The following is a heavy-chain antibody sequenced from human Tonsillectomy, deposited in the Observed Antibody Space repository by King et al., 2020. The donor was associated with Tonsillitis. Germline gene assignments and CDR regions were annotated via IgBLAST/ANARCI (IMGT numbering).Heavy chain of an antibody. CDR2: ISGSGGST. J-gene: IGHJ4*02. V-gene: IGHV3-23*04. CDR3: AKWESYCGGDCYPYYFDY. Sequence: VQLVESGGGLVQPGGSLRLSCAASGFTFSSYAMSWVRQAPGKGLEWVSAISGSGGSTYYADSVKGRLTISRDNSKNTLYLQMNSLRAEDTAEYYCAKWESYCGGDCYPYYFDYWGQGTLVTVSS. CDR1: GFTFSSYA. D-gene: IGHD2-21*02.